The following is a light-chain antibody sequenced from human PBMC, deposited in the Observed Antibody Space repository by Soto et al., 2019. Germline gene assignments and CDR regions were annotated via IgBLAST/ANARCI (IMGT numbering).Light chain of an antibody. CDR3: CSYACSYNVV. CDR1: SSDVGGYNY. CDR2: DVS. Sequence: QSALTQPRSVSGSPGQSVTISCTGTSSDVGGYNYVSWYQQHPGKAPKLMIYDVSKRPSGVPDRFSGSKSGNTASLTISGLQAEDEADYYCCSYACSYNVVFGGGTKLTVL. V-gene: IGLV2-11*01. J-gene: IGLJ2*01.